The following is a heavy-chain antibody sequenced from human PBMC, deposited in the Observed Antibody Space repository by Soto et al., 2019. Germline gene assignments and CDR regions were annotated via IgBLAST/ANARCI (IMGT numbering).Heavy chain of an antibody. Sequence: EVQLVESGGGLVQPGGSLRLSCAASGFTFTSYYIHWVRQSPGKGLVWVSTISGDGSRTVYADSVRGRFTISRDNAKNKVSRKMNSLRVKDTAVYYCASDVDGDPDWYLDLWGRGTLVTVSS. D-gene: IGHD4-17*01. CDR1: GFTFTSYY. J-gene: IGHJ2*01. V-gene: IGHV3-74*03. CDR2: ISGDGSRT. CDR3: ASDVDGDPDWYLDL.